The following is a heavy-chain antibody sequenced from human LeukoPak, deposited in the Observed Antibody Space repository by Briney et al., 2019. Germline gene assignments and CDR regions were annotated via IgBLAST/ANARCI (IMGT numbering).Heavy chain of an antibody. Sequence: SETLSLTCTVSGGSISSYYWSWIRQPPGKGLEWIGYIYYSGSTNYNPSLKSRVTISVDTSKSQFSLKLSSVTAADTAVYYCARTLSGSYRDYYYYYGMDVWGQGTTVTVSS. CDR2: IYYSGST. CDR1: GGSISSYY. D-gene: IGHD1-26*01. J-gene: IGHJ6*02. V-gene: IGHV4-59*01. CDR3: ARTLSGSYRDYYYYYGMDV.